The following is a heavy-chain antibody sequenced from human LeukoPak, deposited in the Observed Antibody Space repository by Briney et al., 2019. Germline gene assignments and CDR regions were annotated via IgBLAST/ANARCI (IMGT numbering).Heavy chain of an antibody. Sequence: ASVKVPCKASGGTFSSYAISWVRQAPGQGLEWMGGIIPIFGTANYAQKFQGRVTITADESTSTAYMELSSLRSEDTAVYYCARWFQDCSSTSCYARSSPGWFDPWGQGTLVTVSS. CDR1: GGTFSSYA. V-gene: IGHV1-69*13. CDR3: ARWFQDCSSTSCYARSSPGWFDP. D-gene: IGHD2-2*01. J-gene: IGHJ5*02. CDR2: IIPIFGTA.